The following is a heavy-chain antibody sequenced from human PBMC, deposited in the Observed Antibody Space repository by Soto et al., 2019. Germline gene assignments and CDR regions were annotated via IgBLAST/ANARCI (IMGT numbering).Heavy chain of an antibody. D-gene: IGHD3-10*01. J-gene: IGHJ6*03. Sequence: GGSLRLSCAASGFTFISYSMNWVRQAPGKGLEWVSYISSSTSIIYYADSVKGRFTISRDNAKNSLYLQMNSLRAEDTAVYYCARDSGSTYYYYYMDVWGKGTTLTVSS. CDR2: ISSSTSII. V-gene: IGHV3-48*01. CDR3: ARDSGSTYYYYYMDV. CDR1: GFTFISYS.